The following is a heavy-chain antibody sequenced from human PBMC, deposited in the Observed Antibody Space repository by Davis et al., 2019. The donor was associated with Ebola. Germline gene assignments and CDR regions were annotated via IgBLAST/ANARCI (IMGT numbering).Heavy chain of an antibody. CDR3: ARDDYCSGGSCYSDYYYYGMDV. V-gene: IGHV1-69*06. CDR1: GGTFSSYA. D-gene: IGHD2-15*01. CDR2: FIPIFGTA. Sequence: SVKVSCKASGGTFSSYAISWVRQAPGQGLEWMGGFIPIFGTANYAQKFQGRVTITADKSTSTAYMELSSLRSEDTAVYYCARDDYCSGGSCYSDYYYYGMDVWGQGTTVTVSS. J-gene: IGHJ6*02.